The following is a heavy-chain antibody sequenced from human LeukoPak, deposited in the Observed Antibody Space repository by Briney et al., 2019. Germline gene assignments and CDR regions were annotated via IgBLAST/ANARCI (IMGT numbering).Heavy chain of an antibody. CDR3: ASSRPGDYYYMDV. CDR2: MNPNSGIT. V-gene: IGHV1-8*03. Sequence: GASVKVSCKASGYSFTNYDINWVRQATGQGLEWMGWMNPNSGITAYAQKFQGRVTITRNTSISTANMELSRLRSDDTAVYYCASSRPGDYYYMDVWGKGTTVTVSS. J-gene: IGHJ6*03. CDR1: GYSFTNYD.